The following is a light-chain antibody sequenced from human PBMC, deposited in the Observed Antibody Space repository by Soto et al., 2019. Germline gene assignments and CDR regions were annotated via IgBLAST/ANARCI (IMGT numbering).Light chain of an antibody. J-gene: IGKJ4*01. CDR1: QSILYSSNDKNY. V-gene: IGKV4-1*01. Sequence: DIVMTQSPDSLAVSLGERATINCKSSQSILYSSNDKNYLAWYQQKPGQPPKLLIYWASTRESGVPDRFSGSGSETDFTLTITSLQAEDVAVYYCQHYYRPPLTFGGGTKVEIK. CDR3: QHYYRPPLT. CDR2: WAS.